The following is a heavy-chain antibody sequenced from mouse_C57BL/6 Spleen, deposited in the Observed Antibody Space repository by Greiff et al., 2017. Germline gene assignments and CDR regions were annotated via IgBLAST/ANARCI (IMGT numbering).Heavy chain of an antibody. CDR2: ISSGGSYT. J-gene: IGHJ2*01. CDR1: GFTFSSYG. Sequence: EVQLVESGGDLVKPGGSLKLSCAASGFTFSSYGMSWVRQTPDKRLEWVATISSGGSYTYYPDSVKGRFTISRDNAKNTLYLHMSSLKSEDTSMYYCASRGDYGGNDYWGQGTTLTVSS. V-gene: IGHV5-6*01. CDR3: ASRGDYGGNDY. D-gene: IGHD2-4*01.